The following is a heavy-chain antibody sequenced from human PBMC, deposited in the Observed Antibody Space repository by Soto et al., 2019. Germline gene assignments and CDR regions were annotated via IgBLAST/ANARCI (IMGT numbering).Heavy chain of an antibody. Sequence: PXGSLRLSCAASGFTFNNNAMAWVRQAPGKGLEWVSSISPGGSIKFYADSVKGRFTISRDNSKNMVSLQMSSLRAEDTAIYYCAKRRDGYSLDYWGQGTLVTVSS. V-gene: IGHV3-23*01. D-gene: IGHD4-4*01. CDR3: AKRRDGYSLDY. CDR1: GFTFNNNA. J-gene: IGHJ4*02. CDR2: ISPGGSIK.